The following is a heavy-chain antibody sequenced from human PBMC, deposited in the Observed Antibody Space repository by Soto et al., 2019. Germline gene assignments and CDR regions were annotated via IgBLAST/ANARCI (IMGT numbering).Heavy chain of an antibody. V-gene: IGHV1-46*01. Sequence: QVQLVQSGAEVKKPGASVKVSCKASGYTFTSYYMHWVRQAPGQGLEWMGIINPSGGSTSNAQKFQVRVTMTRDTSTSTVYMELSSLSSEDTAVYYCARDHVLVPSALDYFDYWGQGTLVTVSP. CDR1: GYTFTSYY. J-gene: IGHJ4*02. CDR2: INPSGGST. CDR3: ARDHVLVPSALDYFDY.